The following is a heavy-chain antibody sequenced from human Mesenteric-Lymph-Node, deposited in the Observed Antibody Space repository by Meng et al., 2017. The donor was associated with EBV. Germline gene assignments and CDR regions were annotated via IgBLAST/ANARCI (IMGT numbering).Heavy chain of an antibody. J-gene: IGHJ5*02. D-gene: IGHD3-22*01. CDR1: GYTFTRYY. V-gene: IGHV1-46*01. CDR2: INPSGDFT. Sequence: QVPLVQSGAEVKKPGASVKVSCKGSGYTFTRYYIHWVRQAPGQGLEWMGIINPSGDFTSYAPKFQGRVTMTRDTSTNTVYMELSSLRSEDTAVYFCASAWGSGSELDPWGQGTLVTASS. CDR3: ASAWGSGSELDP.